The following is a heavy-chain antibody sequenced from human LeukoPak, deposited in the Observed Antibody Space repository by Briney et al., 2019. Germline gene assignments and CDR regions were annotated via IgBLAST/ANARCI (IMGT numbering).Heavy chain of an antibody. CDR1: GFTFSSYA. Sequence: GGSLRLSCAASGFTFSSYAMSWVRQAPGKGLEWVSPISGSGGITYYADSVKGRFTISRDNSKNTLYLQMNSLRAEDTGVYYCAKDAGESSSWYRPWYFDYWGQGTLVTVSS. CDR2: ISGSGGIT. J-gene: IGHJ4*02. V-gene: IGHV3-23*01. CDR3: AKDAGESSSWYRPWYFDY. D-gene: IGHD6-13*01.